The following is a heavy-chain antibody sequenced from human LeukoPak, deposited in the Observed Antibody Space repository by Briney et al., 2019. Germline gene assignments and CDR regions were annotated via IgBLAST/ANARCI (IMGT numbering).Heavy chain of an antibody. CDR1: GYSISSGYY. V-gene: IGHV4-38-2*02. J-gene: IGHJ4*02. CDR3: AKSGGYGLIDY. D-gene: IGHD1-26*01. CDR2: IYDSGST. Sequence: SETLSLTCTVVGYSISSGYYWGWIRQPPGRGLEWIGNIYDSGSTYYNASLQSRVTISIDTSKNQFSLRLSSVTAADTAMYYCAKSGGYGLIDYWGQGTLVTVSS.